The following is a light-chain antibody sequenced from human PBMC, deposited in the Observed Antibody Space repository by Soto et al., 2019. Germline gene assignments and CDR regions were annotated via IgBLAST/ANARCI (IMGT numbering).Light chain of an antibody. CDR2: EGN. CDR1: SSDVGRYNL. Sequence: QSALTQPASVSGSPGQSITITCTGTSSDVGRYNLVSWYQQHPGKAPKLMIYEGNKRPSGVSNRFSASKSGNTASLTISGLQAEDEADYYCCSYGGFSTSVLFGGGTKLPVL. J-gene: IGLJ2*01. V-gene: IGLV2-23*01. CDR3: CSYGGFSTSVL.